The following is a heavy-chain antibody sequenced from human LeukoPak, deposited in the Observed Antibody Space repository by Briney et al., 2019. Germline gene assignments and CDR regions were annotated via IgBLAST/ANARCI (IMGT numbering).Heavy chain of an antibody. Sequence: PGGSLRLSCAASGFTLSSYEMNWVRQAPGKGLEWVPYISSSGSTIYYADSVKGRFTISRDNAKNSLYLQMNSLRAEDTAVYYCARDQTYYYDSSGYRGLDYWGQGTLVTVSS. CDR3: ARDQTYYYDSSGYRGLDY. V-gene: IGHV3-48*03. CDR2: ISSSGSTI. D-gene: IGHD3-22*01. CDR1: GFTLSSYE. J-gene: IGHJ4*02.